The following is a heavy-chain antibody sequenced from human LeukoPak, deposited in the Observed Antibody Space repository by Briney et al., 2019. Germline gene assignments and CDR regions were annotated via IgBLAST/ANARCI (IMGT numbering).Heavy chain of an antibody. CDR2: ITPILGIA. CDR1: GGTFSSYA. Sequence: SVKVSCKASGGTFSSYAIGWVRQAPGQGLEWMGRITPILGIANYAQKFQGRVTITADKSTSTAYMELSSLRSEDTAVYYCARVESSGDGMDVWGQGTTVTVSS. V-gene: IGHV1-69*04. CDR3: ARVESSGDGMDV. J-gene: IGHJ6*02. D-gene: IGHD6-19*01.